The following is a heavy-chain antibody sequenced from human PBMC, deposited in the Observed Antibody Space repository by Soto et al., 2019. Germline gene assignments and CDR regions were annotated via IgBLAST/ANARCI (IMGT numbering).Heavy chain of an antibody. CDR2: ITGSTGTT. J-gene: IGHJ6*03. Sequence: EVQVLESGGGSVQPGGSLRLSCAASGFTFSNFAMSWVRHAPGKGLEWVSEITGSTGTTYYADSVRGLFIISRDNSQNTLHLQMNSLRPEDTAVYYCAKDTSSSPYYMDVWGKGTTVTVSS. D-gene: IGHD2-2*01. CDR3: AKDTSSSPYYMDV. CDR1: GFTFSNFA. V-gene: IGHV3-23*01.